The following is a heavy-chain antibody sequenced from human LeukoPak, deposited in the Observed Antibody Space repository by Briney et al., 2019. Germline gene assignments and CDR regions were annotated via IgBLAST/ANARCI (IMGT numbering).Heavy chain of an antibody. V-gene: IGHV1-8*01. J-gene: IGHJ5*02. D-gene: IGHD3-10*01. CDR2: MNPNSGNT. Sequence: ASVKVSCKASGYTFTSYDINWVRQATGQGLGLMGWMNPNSGNTGYAQKFQGRVTMTRGTSINTAYMELSSLRSEDTAVYYCARGMVRGVQGPWGQGTLVTVSS. CDR3: ARGMVRGVQGP. CDR1: GYTFTSYD.